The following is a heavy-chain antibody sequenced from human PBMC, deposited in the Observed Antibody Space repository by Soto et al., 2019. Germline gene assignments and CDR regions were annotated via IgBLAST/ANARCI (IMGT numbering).Heavy chain of an antibody. CDR1: GFTFSRNG. J-gene: IGHJ4*02. V-gene: IGHV3-30*18. CDR3: AKDRSSSWTFDY. D-gene: IGHD6-13*01. CDR2: ISYDGSNK. Sequence: QVQLVESGGGVVLPGRSLRLSCAASGFTFSRNGMHWVRQAPGKGLEWVAVISYDGSNKYYVDSVKGRFTISRDISKNTLYLQMNRLRAEDTAVYYCAKDRSSSWTFDYWGQGTLVTVSS.